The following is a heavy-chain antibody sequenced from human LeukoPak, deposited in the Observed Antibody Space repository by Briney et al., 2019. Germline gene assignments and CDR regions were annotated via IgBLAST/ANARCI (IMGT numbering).Heavy chain of an antibody. CDR1: GGSFSDFH. J-gene: IGHJ2*01. CDR2: INHSGNT. V-gene: IGHV4-34*01. CDR3: ARGKVTRDWYFDL. D-gene: IGHD4-17*01. Sequence: SETLSLTCTVYGGSFSDFHWSWIHLPPGKGLEWIGEINHSGNTNYNPSLKSRVTISIDTSKNQFSLKLSSVTAADTAVYYCARGKVTRDWYFDLWGRGTLVTVSS.